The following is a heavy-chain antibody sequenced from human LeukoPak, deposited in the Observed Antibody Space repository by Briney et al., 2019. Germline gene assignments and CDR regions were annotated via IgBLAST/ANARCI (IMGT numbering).Heavy chain of an antibody. CDR2: IWYDGSNK. V-gene: IGHV3-33*01. Sequence: GGSLRLSCAASGFIFSIYAMHWVRQAPGKGPEWVAIIWYDGSNKYYAESVEGRFTISRDNSKNTLYLQMNSLRAEDTAVYSCARGLGYSYGYGIDYWGQGTLVIASS. CDR1: GFIFSIYA. D-gene: IGHD5-18*01. J-gene: IGHJ4*02. CDR3: ARGLGYSYGYGIDY.